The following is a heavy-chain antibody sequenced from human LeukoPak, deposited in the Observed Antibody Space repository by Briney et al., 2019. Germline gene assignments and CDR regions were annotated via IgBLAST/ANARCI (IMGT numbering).Heavy chain of an antibody. CDR1: GGSISSGGYY. V-gene: IGHV4-61*08. Sequence: SETLPLTCTVSGGSISSGGYYWSWIRQPPGKGLEWIGYIYYSGSTNYNPSLKSRVTISVDTSKNQFSLKLSSVTAADTAVYYCARAEYYFDYWGQGTLVTVSS. J-gene: IGHJ4*02. CDR3: ARAEYYFDY. CDR2: IYYSGST.